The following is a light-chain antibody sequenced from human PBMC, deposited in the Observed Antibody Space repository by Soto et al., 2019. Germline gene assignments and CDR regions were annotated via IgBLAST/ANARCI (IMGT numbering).Light chain of an antibody. CDR3: QQYSDWPPLT. Sequence: VLTQSPATLSVSPGERATLSCRASQSVSSSLAWYQHKPGQAPRLLTHGASTRATGVPDRFSGSGSGTEFALSISGLKSEDCAVYYCQQYSDWPPLTFGGGTKVEIK. CDR2: GAS. J-gene: IGKJ4*01. CDR1: QSVSSS. V-gene: IGKV3-15*01.